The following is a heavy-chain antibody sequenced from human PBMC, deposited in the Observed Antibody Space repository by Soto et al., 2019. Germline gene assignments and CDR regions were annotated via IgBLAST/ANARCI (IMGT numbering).Heavy chain of an antibody. V-gene: IGHV3-30-3*01. J-gene: IGHJ4*02. CDR2: ISYDGSNK. CDR3: AREVDTAMVTGPFDY. CDR1: GFTFSSYA. D-gene: IGHD5-18*01. Sequence: GGSLRLSCAASGFTFSSYAMHWVRQAPGKGLEWVAVISYDGSNKYYADSVKGRFTISRDNSKNTLYLQMNSLRAEDTAVYYCAREVDTAMVTGPFDYWGQGTLVTVS.